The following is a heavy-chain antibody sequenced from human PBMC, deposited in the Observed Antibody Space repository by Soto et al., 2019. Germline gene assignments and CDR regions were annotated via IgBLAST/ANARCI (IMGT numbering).Heavy chain of an antibody. CDR3: ARAPPTCTGGSCYKGSQYSYCSMDV. CDR2: IIPIFATT. D-gene: IGHD2-15*01. CDR1: GGTFSTYS. Sequence: SVKVSCKASGGTFSTYSITWVRQAPGQGLEWMGGIIPIFATTTYAQKFQGRVTITADESTSTAYMELSSLRSEDTAVYYCARAPPTCTGGSCYKGSQYSYCSMDVWGPGTSVTVSS. V-gene: IGHV1-69*13. J-gene: IGHJ6*02.